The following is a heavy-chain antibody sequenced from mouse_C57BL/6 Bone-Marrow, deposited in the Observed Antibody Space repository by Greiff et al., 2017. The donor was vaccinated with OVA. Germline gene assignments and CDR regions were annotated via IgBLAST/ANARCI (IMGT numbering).Heavy chain of an antibody. D-gene: IGHD1-1*01. V-gene: IGHV3-6*01. CDR1: GYSITSGYY. Sequence: EVQLVESGPGLVKPSQSLSLTCSVTGYSITSGYYWNWIRQFPGNKLEWMGYISYDGSNNYNPSLKNRISITRDTSKNQFFLKLNSVTTEDTATYYCARGPFYGSSPYLDYGGQGTTLTVSS. CDR2: ISYDGSN. CDR3: ARGPFYGSSPYLDY. J-gene: IGHJ2*01.